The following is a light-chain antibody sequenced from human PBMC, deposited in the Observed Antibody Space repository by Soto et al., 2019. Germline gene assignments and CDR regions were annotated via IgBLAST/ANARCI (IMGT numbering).Light chain of an antibody. CDR1: QILLYNNTYNY. Sequence: EIVMTHSPLTLPVTPVEPASISFRSSQILLYNNTYNYLDWYVQKPGQSPQLLIYFGSNRAPGVPDRFSGSGSGIDFTLKINRVEAEDVGTYYCMQALQSLTFGQGTRLEIK. CDR3: MQALQSLT. J-gene: IGKJ5*01. CDR2: FGS. V-gene: IGKV2-28*01.